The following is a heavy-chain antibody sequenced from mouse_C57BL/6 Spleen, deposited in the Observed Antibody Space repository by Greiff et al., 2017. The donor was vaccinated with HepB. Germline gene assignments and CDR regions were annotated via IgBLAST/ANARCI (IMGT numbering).Heavy chain of an antibody. J-gene: IGHJ1*03. V-gene: IGHV5-17*01. Sequence: EVQLKESGGGLVKPGGSLKLSCAASGFTFSDYGMHWVRQAPEKGLEWVAYISSGSSTIYYADTVKGRFTISRDNAKNTLFLQMTSLRSEDTAMYYCARLTTVTRYFDVWGTGTTVTVSS. D-gene: IGHD1-1*01. CDR3: ARLTTVTRYFDV. CDR2: ISSGSSTI. CDR1: GFTFSDYG.